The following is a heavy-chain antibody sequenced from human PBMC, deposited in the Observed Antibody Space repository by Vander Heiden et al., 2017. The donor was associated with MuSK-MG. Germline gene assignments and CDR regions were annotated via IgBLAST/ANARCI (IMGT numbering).Heavy chain of an antibody. CDR3: AREAQHYYFDY. CDR1: GCSISSGSYY. J-gene: IGHJ4*02. Sequence: QVQLQESGPGLVKPSQTLSLTCTVPGCSISSGSYYWSWIRQPAGKGLEWIGRIYTSGSTNYNPSLKSRVTISVDTSKNQFSLKLSSVTAADTAVYYCAREAQHYYFDYWGQGTLVTVSS. V-gene: IGHV4-61*02. D-gene: IGHD1-1*01. CDR2: IYTSGST.